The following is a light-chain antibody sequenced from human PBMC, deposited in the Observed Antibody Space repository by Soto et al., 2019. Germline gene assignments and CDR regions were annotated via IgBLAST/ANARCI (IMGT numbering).Light chain of an antibody. Sequence: QAASVSGSPGQSITISCTGTSSDVGGYNYVSWYQQYSGKAPKLMIYEVSNRPSGVSNRFSGSKSGNTASLTISGLQSEDEADYHCSSYTTSTYVVFGGGTKLTVL. CDR3: SSYTTSTYVV. CDR2: EVS. J-gene: IGLJ2*01. CDR1: SSDVGGYNY. V-gene: IGLV2-14*01.